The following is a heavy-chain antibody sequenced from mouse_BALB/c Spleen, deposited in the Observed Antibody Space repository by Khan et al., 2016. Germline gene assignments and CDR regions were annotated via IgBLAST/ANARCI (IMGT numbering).Heavy chain of an antibody. CDR1: GYTFTDFN. CDR3: ARGRFVLLDY. D-gene: IGHD1-1*01. Sequence: VRLQQSGPELVRPGASVKISCKASGYTFTDFNMHWVKQSHGKSLEWIGYTYPYSGGSTYNQKFKSKATLTVDNSSSTAYMELRSLTSEDSAVYYCARGRFVLLDYGGQGTTLTVSS. CDR2: TYPYSGGS. J-gene: IGHJ2*01. V-gene: IGHV1S29*02.